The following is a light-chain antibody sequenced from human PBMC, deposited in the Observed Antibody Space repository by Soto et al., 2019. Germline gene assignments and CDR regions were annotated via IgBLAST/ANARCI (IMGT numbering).Light chain of an antibody. V-gene: IGLV2-18*02. Sequence: QSALTQPPSVSGSPGQSVTISCSGTIDDVTAYYRVSWYQQTPGTAPKLMIYEVNHRPSEVSNRFSGSKSGNTASLTISGLQPEDEADYYCNSYTSRYTFVLGTGTKVTVL. CDR1: IDDVTAYYR. J-gene: IGLJ1*01. CDR2: EVN. CDR3: NSYTSRYTFV.